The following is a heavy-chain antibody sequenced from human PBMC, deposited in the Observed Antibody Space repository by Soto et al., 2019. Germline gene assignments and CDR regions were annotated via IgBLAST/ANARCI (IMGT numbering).Heavy chain of an antibody. Sequence: EVQLLESGGGLVQPGGSLRLSCAASGFTFSSYAMSWVRQAPGKGLEWVSAISGSGGSTYYADSVKGRFTISRDNSKNTLYLQMNSLRADDTAVYYCAKVVNQDIVVVVAAMYFDYWGQGTLVTVSS. V-gene: IGHV3-23*01. J-gene: IGHJ4*02. D-gene: IGHD2-15*01. CDR3: AKVVNQDIVVVVAAMYFDY. CDR1: GFTFSSYA. CDR2: ISGSGGST.